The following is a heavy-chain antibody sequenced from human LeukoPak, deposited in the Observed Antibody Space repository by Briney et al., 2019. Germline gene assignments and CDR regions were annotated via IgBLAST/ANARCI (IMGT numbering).Heavy chain of an antibody. CDR2: IFTGGST. D-gene: IGHD2-15*01. CDR1: GGSISNNC. V-gene: IGHV4-4*07. J-gene: IGHJ4*02. Sequence: SETLSLTCTVSGGSISNNCWTWLRQPAGKGLEGVGHIFTGGSTKSNPSLKSRGNMSVRASNNKFSLKQSSVTAADTAVYYCARAVSRSYSHYFDYWGQGTLVTVSS. CDR3: ARAVSRSYSHYFDY.